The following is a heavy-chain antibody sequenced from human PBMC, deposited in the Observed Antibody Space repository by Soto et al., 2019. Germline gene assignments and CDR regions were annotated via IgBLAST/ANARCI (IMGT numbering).Heavy chain of an antibody. Sequence: GGSLRLSCTASGFAFISYEIIWCGHSPGKGLEWVSYISSSGSIVYYADSVKGRFTISRDNAKNSLYLQMNSLRADDTAFYYCARDLKGSYYGLEYWGQGTLVTVSS. J-gene: IGHJ4*02. CDR3: ARDLKGSYYGLEY. CDR1: GFAFISYE. V-gene: IGHV3-48*03. CDR2: ISSSGSIV. D-gene: IGHD4-17*01.